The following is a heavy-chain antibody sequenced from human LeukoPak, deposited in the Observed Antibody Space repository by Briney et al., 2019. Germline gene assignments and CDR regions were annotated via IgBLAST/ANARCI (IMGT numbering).Heavy chain of an antibody. CDR2: ISYDGSNK. D-gene: IGHD2-2*01. CDR3: AKLEYCSSTSCQSGRAAFDI. CDR1: GFTSSSYG. V-gene: IGHV3-30*18. Sequence: GGSLRLSCAASGFTSSSYGMHWVRQAPGKGLEWVAVISYDGSNKYYADSVKGRFTISRDNSKNTLYLQMNSLRAEDTAVYYCAKLEYCSSTSCQSGRAAFDIWGQGTMVTVSS. J-gene: IGHJ3*02.